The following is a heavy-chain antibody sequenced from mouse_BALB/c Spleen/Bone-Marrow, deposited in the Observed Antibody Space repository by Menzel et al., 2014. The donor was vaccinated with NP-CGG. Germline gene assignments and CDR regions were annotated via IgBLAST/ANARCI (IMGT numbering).Heavy chain of an antibody. J-gene: IGHJ2*01. CDR3: ARRDVYDSYFDY. CDR1: GYTFTDYN. CDR2: INPSYDST. V-gene: IGHV1-18*01. Sequence: VQLQQSGAELVKPGASVKISCKASGYTFTDYNMDWVKQSHGKRLEWIGDINPSYDSTSYNQKFKGRATLTVDKSSSTAYMELRSLTSEDTAVYYCARRDVYDSYFDYRGQGTTLTVSS. D-gene: IGHD2-2*01.